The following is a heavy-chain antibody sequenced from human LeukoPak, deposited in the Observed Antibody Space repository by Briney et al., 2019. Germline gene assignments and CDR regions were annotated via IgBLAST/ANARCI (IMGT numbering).Heavy chain of an antibody. CDR1: GGSISSYY. CDR3: ARRAYYGSGSSLRSYYFDY. D-gene: IGHD3-10*01. Sequence: SETLSLTCTVSGGSISSYYWSWIRQSPGKGLEWIGEITHSGSTNYNPSLKNRVTISLDTSKDHFSLKLSSVTAADTAVYYCARRAYYGSGSSLRSYYFDYWGQGALVTVSS. V-gene: IGHV4-34*01. CDR2: ITHSGST. J-gene: IGHJ4*02.